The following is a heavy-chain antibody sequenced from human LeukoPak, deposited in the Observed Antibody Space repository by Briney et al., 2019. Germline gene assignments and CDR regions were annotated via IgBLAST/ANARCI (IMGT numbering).Heavy chain of an antibody. J-gene: IGHJ5*02. Sequence: GGSLRLSCAASGVTFNDYYMSWIRQAPGKGLDWLSYINIGGTNTHYADSVKGRFNISRDNAKQSLYLEMNNLRAEDTAVYYCATDGAGFDTWGQGVLVTVSS. CDR2: INIGGTNT. V-gene: IGHV3-11*01. CDR3: ATDGAGFDT. CDR1: GVTFNDYY.